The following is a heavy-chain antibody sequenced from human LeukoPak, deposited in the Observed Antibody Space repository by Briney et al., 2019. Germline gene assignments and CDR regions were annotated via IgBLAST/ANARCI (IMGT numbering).Heavy chain of an antibody. CDR1: GDSISSSRYY. J-gene: IGHJ4*02. V-gene: IGHV4-39*01. D-gene: IGHD2-21*01. CDR2: ICYSGSA. CDR3: ARISCGGGTCYLGY. Sequence: PSETLSLTCTVSGDSISSSRYYWGWIRQPPGKGLEWIGSICYSGSAYYNPSLKSRVTISADTSKNQFSLNLSSVTAADTAVYYCARISCGGGTCYLGYWGQGTLVTVSS.